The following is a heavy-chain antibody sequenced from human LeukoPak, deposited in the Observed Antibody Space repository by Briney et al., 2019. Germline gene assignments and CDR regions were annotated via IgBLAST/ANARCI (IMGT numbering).Heavy chain of an antibody. CDR1: GFTLSSYA. J-gene: IGHJ4*02. Sequence: GGSLRLSCSVSGFTLSSYAMHWVRQAPGKGLRYVSSISSDGRSTYYADSVKGRFSISRDNSKNTLYLQMSSLRVEGTAVYYCVKDRYVDYWGQGTLVTVSS. D-gene: IGHD3-16*01. CDR2: ISSDGRST. CDR3: VKDRYVDY. V-gene: IGHV3-64D*09.